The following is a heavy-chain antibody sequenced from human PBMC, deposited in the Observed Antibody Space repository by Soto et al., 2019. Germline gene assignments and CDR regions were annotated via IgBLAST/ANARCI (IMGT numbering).Heavy chain of an antibody. CDR2: ISYDGGNA. V-gene: IGHV3-30*03. CDR1: GFSFSNHV. D-gene: IGHD3-3*01. J-gene: IGHJ6*02. Sequence: GGSLRLSCAGSGFSFSNHVMHWVRQAPGKGLEWVAVISYDGGNAYYAESVKGRFTVSRDNSKNTMYIEMSSVRGDDTAVYYCARDLTVFGVLNGDSPMDVWGQGTTVTVSS. CDR3: ARDLTVFGVLNGDSPMDV.